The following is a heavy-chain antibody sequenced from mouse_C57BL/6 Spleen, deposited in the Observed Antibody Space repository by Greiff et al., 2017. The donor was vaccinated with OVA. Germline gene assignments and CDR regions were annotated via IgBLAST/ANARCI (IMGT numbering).Heavy chain of an antibody. CDR3: ASDYGYDVWFAY. D-gene: IGHD2-2*01. CDR2: INPNYGTT. J-gene: IGHJ3*01. CDR1: GYSFTDYN. Sequence: EVKLMESGPELVKPGASVKISCKASGYSFTDYNMNWVKQSNGKSLEWIGVINPNYGTTSYNQKFKGKATLTVDQSSSTAYMQLNSLTSEDSAVYYCASDYGYDVWFAYWGQGTLVTVSA. V-gene: IGHV1-39*01.